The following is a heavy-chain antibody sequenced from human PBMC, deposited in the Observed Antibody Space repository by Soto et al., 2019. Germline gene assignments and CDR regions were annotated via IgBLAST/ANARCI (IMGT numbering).Heavy chain of an antibody. J-gene: IGHJ3*02. Sequence: PSETLSLTCTVSGGSISSGGYYWSWIRQHPGKGLEWIGYIYYSGSTYYNPSLKSRVTISVDTSKNQFSLKLSSVTAADMAVYYCARDPVFFTMIATPNNDFVIWRQGTMVT. CDR2: IYYSGST. CDR1: GGSISSGGYY. CDR3: ARDPVFFTMIATPNNDFVI. V-gene: IGHV4-31*03. D-gene: IGHD3-22*01.